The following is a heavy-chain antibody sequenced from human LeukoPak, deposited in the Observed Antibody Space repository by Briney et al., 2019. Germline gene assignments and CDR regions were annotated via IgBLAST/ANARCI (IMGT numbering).Heavy chain of an antibody. CDR3: ACLSGSYYKGEDY. J-gene: IGHJ4*02. CDR2: IYYRGST. V-gene: IGHV4-59*01. CDR1: GGSIRSYY. D-gene: IGHD3-10*01. Sequence: SETLSLTCTVSGGSIRSYYWSWIRRPPGQGLEWIGYIYYRGSTNYNPSLKSRVTISVDTSKNQFSLKLSSVTAADTAVYYCACLSGSYYKGEDYWGQGTLVTVSS.